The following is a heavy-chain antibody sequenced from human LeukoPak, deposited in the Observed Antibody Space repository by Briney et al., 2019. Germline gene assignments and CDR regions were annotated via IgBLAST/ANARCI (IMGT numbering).Heavy chain of an antibody. J-gene: IGHJ6*03. CDR1: GFTFSSYS. CDR2: ISSSSSTI. V-gene: IGHV3-48*01. D-gene: IGHD2-2*01. Sequence: GGSLRLSCSASGFTFSSYSMNWVRQAPGKGLEWVSYISSSSSTIYYADSVKGRFTISRDNAKNSLYLQMNSLRAEDTAVYYCARDYSPPQLPHSYGFYYYMDVWGKGTTVTISS. CDR3: ARDYSPPQLPHSYGFYYYMDV.